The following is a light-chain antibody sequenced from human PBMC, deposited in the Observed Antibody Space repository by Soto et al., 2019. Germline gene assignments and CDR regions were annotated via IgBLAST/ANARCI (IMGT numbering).Light chain of an antibody. CDR3: QQYNGYSRT. J-gene: IGKJ2*01. CDR1: QSVSTW. Sequence: DIHMTQSPSTLWASVGDRVTITCRASQSVSTWLAWYQQKPGKAPKLLIYKASSLESGVQSRFSGSGSGTEFTITTSSLQPDDFATYYYQQYNGYSRTFGQGTKLEIK. V-gene: IGKV1-5*03. CDR2: KAS.